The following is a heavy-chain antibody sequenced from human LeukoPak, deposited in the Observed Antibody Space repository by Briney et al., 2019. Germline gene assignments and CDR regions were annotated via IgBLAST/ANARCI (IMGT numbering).Heavy chain of an antibody. Sequence: PSEPLSLTCAVYGGSFSGYYWSWIRQPPGKGLEWIGEINHSGSTNYNPSLKSRVTILVDTSKNQFSLKLSSVTAADTAVYYCAREIPRPYNWFDPWGQGTLVTVSS. V-gene: IGHV4-34*01. CDR3: AREIPRPYNWFDP. CDR1: GGSFSGYY. J-gene: IGHJ5*02. CDR2: INHSGST.